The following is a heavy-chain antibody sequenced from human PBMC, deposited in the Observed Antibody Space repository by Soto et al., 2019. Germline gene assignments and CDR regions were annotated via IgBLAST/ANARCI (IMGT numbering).Heavy chain of an antibody. J-gene: IGHJ6*02. D-gene: IGHD2-21*02. CDR1: GFTFSSYA. Sequence: GGSLRLSCSASGFTFSSYAMHWVRQAPGKGLEYVSAISSNGGSTYYADSVKGRFTISRDNSKNTLYLQMSSLRAEDTAVYYCVKKPFCGGDCYSDYYYGMDVWGQGTTVTVSS. CDR2: ISSNGGST. CDR3: VKKPFCGGDCYSDYYYGMDV. V-gene: IGHV3-64D*08.